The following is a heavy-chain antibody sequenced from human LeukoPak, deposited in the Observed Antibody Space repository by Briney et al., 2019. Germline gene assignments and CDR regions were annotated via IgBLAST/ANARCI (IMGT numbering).Heavy chain of an antibody. CDR2: INHSGST. D-gene: IGHD3-9*01. CDR1: GGSFSGYY. CDR3: ARRLGTYYDILTGWGAFDI. J-gene: IGHJ3*02. Sequence: PSETLSLTCAVYGGSFSGYYWSWIRQPPGKGLEWIGEINHSGSTYYNPSLKSRVTISVDTSKNQFSLKLSSVTAADTAVYYCARRLGTYYDILTGWGAFDIWGQGTMVTVSS. V-gene: IGHV4-34*01.